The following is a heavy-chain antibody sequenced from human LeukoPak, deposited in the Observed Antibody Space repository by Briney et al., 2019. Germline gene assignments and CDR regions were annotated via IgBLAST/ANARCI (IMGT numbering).Heavy chain of an antibody. V-gene: IGHV3-30*02. CDR2: IQYDGSNK. Sequence: PGGSLRLSCAASGFIFSSYGMHWVRQAPGKGLEWVAFIQYDGSNKYYVDSVKGRFTISRDNSKNTLYLQMNSLRAEDTAVYYCAKEGVVVAAYWDYWGQGTLVTVSS. J-gene: IGHJ4*02. CDR1: GFIFSSYG. CDR3: AKEGVVVAAYWDY. D-gene: IGHD2-15*01.